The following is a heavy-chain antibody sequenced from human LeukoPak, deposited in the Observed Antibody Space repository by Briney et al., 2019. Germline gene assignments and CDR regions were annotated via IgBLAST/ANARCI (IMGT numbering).Heavy chain of an antibody. V-gene: IGHV3-30*02. D-gene: IGHD1/OR15-1a*01. CDR3: AKDLITGTEKYYFDY. CDR1: GFTFSSYG. CDR2: IRYDGSNK. J-gene: IGHJ4*02. Sequence: GGSLRLSCAASGFTFSSYGMHWVRQTPGKGLEWVAFIRYDGSNKYYADSVKGRFTVSRDNSKNTLYLQMNSLRAEDTAVYYCAKDLITGTEKYYFDYWGQGTLVTVSS.